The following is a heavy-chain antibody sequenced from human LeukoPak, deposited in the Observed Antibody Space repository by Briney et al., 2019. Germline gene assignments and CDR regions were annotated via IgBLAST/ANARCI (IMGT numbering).Heavy chain of an antibody. CDR1: GYTFTSYY. Sequence: GASVKVSCKASGYTFTSYYMHWVRQAPGQGLEWMGIINPSGGSTSYAQKFRGRVTMTRDTSTSTVYMELSSLRSDDTAVYYCARGPLTPITMIVVVSPPHAFDIWGQGTMVTVSS. CDR3: ARGPLTPITMIVVVSPPHAFDI. J-gene: IGHJ3*02. CDR2: INPSGGST. D-gene: IGHD3-22*01. V-gene: IGHV1-46*01.